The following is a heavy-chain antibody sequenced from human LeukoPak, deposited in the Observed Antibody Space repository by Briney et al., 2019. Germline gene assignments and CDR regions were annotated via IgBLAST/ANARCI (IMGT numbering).Heavy chain of an antibody. D-gene: IGHD6-19*01. CDR2: ISGSGGST. CDR3: AAYLQWLVYNFYDY. V-gene: IGHV3-23*01. J-gene: IGHJ4*02. CDR1: GFTFSSFA. Sequence: GGSLRLSCAASGFTFSSFAMSWVRQAPGKGLEWVSAISGSGGSTYYADSVKGRFTISRDNSKNTLYLQMNSLRAEDTAVYYCAAYLQWLVYNFYDYWGQGTLVTVSS.